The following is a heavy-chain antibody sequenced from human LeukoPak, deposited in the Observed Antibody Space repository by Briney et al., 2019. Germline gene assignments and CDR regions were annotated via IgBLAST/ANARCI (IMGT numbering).Heavy chain of an antibody. CDR3: ARGGLSRFWSGYCPVCGLMDV. CDR2: IYHSGST. J-gene: IGHJ6*04. CDR1: GGSISSSNW. V-gene: IGHV4-4*02. Sequence: SETLSLTCAVSGGSISSSNWWSWVRQPPRKGLEWIGEIYHSGSTNYNPSLKSRVTISVDTSKNQFSLKLSSVTAADTAVYYCARGGLSRFWSGYCPVCGLMDVWGKGTTVTVSS. D-gene: IGHD3-3*01.